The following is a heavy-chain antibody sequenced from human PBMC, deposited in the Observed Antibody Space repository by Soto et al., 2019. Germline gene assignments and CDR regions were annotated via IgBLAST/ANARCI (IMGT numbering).Heavy chain of an antibody. J-gene: IGHJ5*02. Sequence: QVQLQESGPGLVKPSETLSLTCTVSGGSISSYYWSWIRQPPGKGLEWIGCIYYSGSTNYNPSLKSRVTISVDTSKNQFSLKLSSVTAADTAVYYCARGQGNNWHPEGWFDPWGQGTLVTVSS. V-gene: IGHV4-59*01. CDR1: GGSISSYY. CDR3: ARGQGNNWHPEGWFDP. CDR2: IYYSGST. D-gene: IGHD1-20*01.